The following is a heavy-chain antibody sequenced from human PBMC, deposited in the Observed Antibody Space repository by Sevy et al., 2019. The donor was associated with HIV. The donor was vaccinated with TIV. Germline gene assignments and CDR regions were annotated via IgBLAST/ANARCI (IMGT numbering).Heavy chain of an antibody. CDR2: IIPIFGTA. CDR3: ARDQGYYYGSGSYYNDNFDY. V-gene: IGHV1-69*13. Sequence: ASVKVSCKASGGTFSSYAISWVRQAPGQGLEWMGGIIPIFGTANYAQKFQGRVTITADESTSTAYMELSSLRSEDTAVYYCARDQGYYYGSGSYYNDNFDYWGQRTLVTVSS. CDR1: GGTFSSYA. J-gene: IGHJ4*02. D-gene: IGHD3-10*01.